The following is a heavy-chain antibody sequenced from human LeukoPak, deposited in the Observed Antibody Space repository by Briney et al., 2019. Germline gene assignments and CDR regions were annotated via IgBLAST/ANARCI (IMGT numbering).Heavy chain of an antibody. CDR2: IKQDGSEK. CDR1: GLTFNKYW. V-gene: IGHV3-7*01. J-gene: IGHJ6*03. Sequence: GGSLRLSCEASGLTFNKYWMTWVRQAPGKGLEWVANIKQDGSEKYYVDSVKGRFTISRDNAKNSLYLQMNSLRAEDTAVYYCARDGDPYYYYMDVWGKGTTVTVSS. CDR3: ARDGDPYYYYMDV. D-gene: IGHD7-27*01.